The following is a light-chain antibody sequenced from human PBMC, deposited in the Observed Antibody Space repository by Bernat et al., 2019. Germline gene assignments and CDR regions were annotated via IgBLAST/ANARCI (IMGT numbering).Light chain of an antibody. V-gene: IGKV3-11*01. CDR3: QQRYSWPIT. CDR2: DAS. CDR1: QSVTYQ. Sequence: EIVLTQSPGTLSLSPGERVTFPCRASQSVTYQLAWYQHKPGQAPRLLIFDASNRATGIPARFSGSGSGTDFTLTISSLESEDFAVYYCQQRYSWPITFGGGTKVEIK. J-gene: IGKJ4*01.